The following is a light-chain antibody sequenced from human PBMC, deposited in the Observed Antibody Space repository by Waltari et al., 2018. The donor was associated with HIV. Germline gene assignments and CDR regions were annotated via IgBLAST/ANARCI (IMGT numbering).Light chain of an antibody. J-gene: IGLJ2*01. CDR3: LLSYSGARPVV. CDR1: TGAVTSGTY. V-gene: IGLV7-46*01. CDR2: DTS. Sequence: QAVVTQEPSLTVSPGGTVTLHCSSSTGAVTSGTYPYWFQHKRGQAPRTLIYDTSSKHSWTPARFSGSLLGGKAALTLSGAQPEDEAEYYCLLSYSGARPVVFGGGTKLTVL.